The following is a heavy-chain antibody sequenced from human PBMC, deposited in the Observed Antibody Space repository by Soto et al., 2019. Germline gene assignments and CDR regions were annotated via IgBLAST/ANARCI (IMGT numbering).Heavy chain of an antibody. V-gene: IGHV3-30-3*01. CDR1: GFTFSSYA. D-gene: IGHD6-19*01. CDR2: ISYDGSNK. Sequence: GGSLRLSCAASGFTFSSYAMHWVRQAPGKGLEWVAVISYDGSNKYYADSVKGRFTISRDNSKNTLYLQMNSLRAEDTAVYYCARDHSGWYSSGAFDIWGQGTMVTVSS. J-gene: IGHJ3*02. CDR3: ARDHSGWYSSGAFDI.